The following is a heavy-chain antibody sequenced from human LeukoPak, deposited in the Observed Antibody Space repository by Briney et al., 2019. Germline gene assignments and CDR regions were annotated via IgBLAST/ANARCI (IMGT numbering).Heavy chain of an antibody. D-gene: IGHD3-3*01. CDR1: GFTFSSYG. CDR3: AKDQLSDFWSGYSEMDV. Sequence: GGSLRLSCAASGFTFSSYGMHWVREAPGKGLWWVAVIWYDGSNEYYADSVKGRFTISRDNSKNTLYLQMNSLRAEDTAVYYCAKDQLSDFWSGYSEMDVWGKGTTVTVSS. CDR2: IWYDGSNE. J-gene: IGHJ6*04. V-gene: IGHV3-33*06.